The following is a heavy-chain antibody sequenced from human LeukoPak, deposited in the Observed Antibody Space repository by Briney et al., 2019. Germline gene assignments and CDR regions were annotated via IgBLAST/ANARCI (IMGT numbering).Heavy chain of an antibody. CDR1: GFTFSSYA. CDR2: ISGSGGST. Sequence: PGGSLRLSCAASGFTFSSYAMSWVRQAPGKGLEWVSAISGSGGSTYYADSVKGRFTISRDNAKNSLYLQMNSLRAEDTAVYYRARGPTRANSTDYWGQGALVTVSS. V-gene: IGHV3-23*01. J-gene: IGHJ4*02. D-gene: IGHD2/OR15-2a*01. CDR3: ARGPTRANSTDY.